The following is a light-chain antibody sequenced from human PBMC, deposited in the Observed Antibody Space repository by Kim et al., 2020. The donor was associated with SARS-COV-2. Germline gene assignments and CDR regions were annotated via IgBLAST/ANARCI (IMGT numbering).Light chain of an antibody. CDR2: EAS. J-gene: IGKJ4*01. V-gene: IGKV3-11*01. CDR1: QNVGSY. CDR3: QQRSDWLT. Sequence: SLSPGERATLSCRASQNVGSYLAWYQQKPGQAPRLVIYEASKRATGIPARFSGSGSGTDFPLSISSLEPEDFAIYHCQQRSDWLTFGGGTKVDIK.